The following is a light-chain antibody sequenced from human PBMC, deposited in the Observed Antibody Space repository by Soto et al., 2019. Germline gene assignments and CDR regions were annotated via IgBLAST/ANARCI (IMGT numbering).Light chain of an antibody. CDR1: QSVSSSY. Sequence: EIALTQSPGTLSLSPGERATLSCRASQSVSSSYLAWYQQKPGQAPMLLIYDASTRATGIPARFSCGGSGTYFDFTISSRQFEDVAFYSYHRLNRCTSGTFGQGTKVDNK. V-gene: IGKV3D-7*01. CDR2: DAS. CDR3: HRLNRCTSGT. J-gene: IGKJ2*01.